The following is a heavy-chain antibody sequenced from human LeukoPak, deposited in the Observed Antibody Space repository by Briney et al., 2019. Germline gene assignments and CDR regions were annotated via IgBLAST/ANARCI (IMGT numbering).Heavy chain of an antibody. D-gene: IGHD6-13*01. V-gene: IGHV3-74*01. CDR1: GFAFSSYW. CDR2: ISTDGSTT. Sequence: EGSLRLSCAASGFAFSSYWMHWVRHAPGKGRVWVSRISTDGSTTTYADSVKGRFTISRDNSKNTLYLQMNSLRAEDTAVYYCATGFSSWYKGVDYWGQGTLVTVSS. CDR3: ATGFSSWYKGVDY. J-gene: IGHJ4*02.